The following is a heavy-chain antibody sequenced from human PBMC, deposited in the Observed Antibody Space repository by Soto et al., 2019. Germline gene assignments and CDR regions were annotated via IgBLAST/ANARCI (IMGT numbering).Heavy chain of an antibody. D-gene: IGHD3-10*01. CDR1: GYTFTSYG. CDR3: ARDLGASYYGSGTDY. J-gene: IGHJ4*02. Sequence: ASVKVPCKASGYTFTSYGISWVRQAPGQGLEWMGWISAYNGNTNYAQKLQGRVTMTTDTSTSTAYMELRSLRSDDTAVYYCARDLGASYYGSGTDYWGQGTLVTVSS. V-gene: IGHV1-18*01. CDR2: ISAYNGNT.